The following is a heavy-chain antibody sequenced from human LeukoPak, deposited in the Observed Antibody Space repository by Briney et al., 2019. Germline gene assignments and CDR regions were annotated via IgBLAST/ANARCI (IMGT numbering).Heavy chain of an antibody. Sequence: SGPTLVNPTQTLTLTCTFSGFSLNNTGVGVGWIRQPPGKALEWLAPIYWDDGKRYRHSLTPRLTITTETCENQLARTLPTMDPVNTGTYYCAHRILIAVAGIGYSFDYWGQGTLVTVSS. V-gene: IGHV2-5*06. D-gene: IGHD6-19*01. CDR2: IYWDDGK. CDR3: AHRILIAVAGIGYSFDY. CDR1: GFSLNNTGVG. J-gene: IGHJ4*02.